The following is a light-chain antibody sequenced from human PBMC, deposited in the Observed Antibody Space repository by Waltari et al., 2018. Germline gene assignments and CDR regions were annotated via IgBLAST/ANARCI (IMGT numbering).Light chain of an antibody. CDR2: AAS. CDR1: QSISSY. V-gene: IGKV1-39*01. Sequence: DIKMTQSPSSLSASVGDRVTITCRASQSISSYLNWYQQKPGKAPKLLIYAASSLQSGVPLRFSGSGSGTDFTLTISSLQPEDFATYYCQQSYSTPYTFGQGTKLEIK. CDR3: QQSYSTPYT. J-gene: IGKJ2*01.